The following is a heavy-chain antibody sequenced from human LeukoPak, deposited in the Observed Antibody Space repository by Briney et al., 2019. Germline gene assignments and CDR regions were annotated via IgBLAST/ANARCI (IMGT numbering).Heavy chain of an antibody. CDR1: GFTFSSYA. J-gene: IGHJ4*02. V-gene: IGHV3-30-3*01. CDR3: AREDSSGPDY. CDR2: ISYDGSNK. Sequence: PGGSLRLSCAASGFTFSSYAMHWVRQAPGKGLEWVAVISYDGSNKYYADSVKGRFTISRDNSKNTLYLQMNSLRAEDTAVYYCAREDSSGPDYWGQGTLATVSS. D-gene: IGHD3-22*01.